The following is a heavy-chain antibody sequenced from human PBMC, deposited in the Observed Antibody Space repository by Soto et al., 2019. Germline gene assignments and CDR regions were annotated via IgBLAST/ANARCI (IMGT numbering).Heavy chain of an antibody. CDR3: AKLNMITFGGVIAGPFDY. CDR2: ISYDGSNK. D-gene: IGHD3-16*02. CDR1: GFTFSSYA. Sequence: GGSLRLSCAASGFTFSSYAMSWVRQAPGKGLEWVAAISYDGSNKYYADSVKGRFTISRDNSKNTLYLQMNSLRAEDTAVYYSAKLNMITFGGVIAGPFDYWGQGTLVTVSS. J-gene: IGHJ4*02. V-gene: IGHV3-30*18.